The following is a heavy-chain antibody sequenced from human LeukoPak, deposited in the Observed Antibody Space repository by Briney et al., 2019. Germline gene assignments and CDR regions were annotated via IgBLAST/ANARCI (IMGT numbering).Heavy chain of an antibody. CDR3: ARIFRVTMVRGVNNWFDP. CDR2: IYYSGST. J-gene: IGHJ5*02. CDR1: GGSISSSSYY. D-gene: IGHD3-10*01. Sequence: SETLSLTCTVSGGSISSSSYYWGWIRQPPGKGLEWIGSIYYSGSTYYNPSLKSRVTISVDTSKNQFSLKLSSVTAADTAVYYCARIFRVTMVRGVNNWFDPWGQGTLVTVSS. V-gene: IGHV4-39*01.